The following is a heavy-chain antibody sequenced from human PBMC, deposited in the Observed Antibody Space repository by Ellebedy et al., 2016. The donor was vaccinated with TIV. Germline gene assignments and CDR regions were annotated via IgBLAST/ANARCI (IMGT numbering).Heavy chain of an antibody. D-gene: IGHD3-10*01. CDR3: VRTRGEGMDV. J-gene: IGHJ6*02. Sequence: GESLKISCAATGFSFKTYSMNSVRQAPGKGLEWVSSISTGSSYIYYADSVKGRVTISRDNAKNSLFLQMNSLRAEDTATYFCVRTRGEGMDVWGQGTTVTVSS. V-gene: IGHV3-21*01. CDR1: GFSFKTYS. CDR2: ISTGSSYI.